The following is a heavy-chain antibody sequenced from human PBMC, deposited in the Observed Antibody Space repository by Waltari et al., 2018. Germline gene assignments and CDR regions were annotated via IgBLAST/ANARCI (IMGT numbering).Heavy chain of an antibody. J-gene: IGHJ4*02. CDR1: GFTFSTYW. D-gene: IGHD6-13*01. CDR2: INTDGSIT. Sequence: EVQLVESGGGLVQPGGSPRLRCAASGFTFSTYWMHWVRQAPGKGLVSVSHINTDGSITNYADSVKGRFTISRDNAKNTLFLQMNSLRAEDTAVYYCVLYSSSFFGDCWGQGTLVTVSS. V-gene: IGHV3-74*01. CDR3: VLYSSSFFGDC.